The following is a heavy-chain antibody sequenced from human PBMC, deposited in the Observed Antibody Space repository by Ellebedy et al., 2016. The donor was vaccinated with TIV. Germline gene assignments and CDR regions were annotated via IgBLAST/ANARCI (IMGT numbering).Heavy chain of an antibody. D-gene: IGHD6-13*01. CDR3: AWIPRGVTAAREAGY. J-gene: IGHJ4*02. Sequence: SGPTLVXPTETLTLTCTVSGFSLSNPRVGVSWIRQPPGKALEWLAHIFWNDEKSYSTSLKSRLTVSEDSSKSQVVLTMTDMDPVDTATYYCAWIPRGVTAAREAGYWGQGTLVTVSS. V-gene: IGHV2-26*04. CDR1: GFSLSNPRVG. CDR2: IFWNDEK.